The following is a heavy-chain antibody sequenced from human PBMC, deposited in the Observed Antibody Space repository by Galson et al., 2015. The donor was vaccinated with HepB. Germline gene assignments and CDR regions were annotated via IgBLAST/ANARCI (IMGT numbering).Heavy chain of an antibody. V-gene: IGHV1-69*04. CDR3: AREEISPHGMDV. Sequence: SVKVSCKASGGAFSSYTISWVRQAPGQGLEWMGRIIPILGIANYAQKFQGRVTITADKSTSTAYMELSSLRSEDTAVYYCAREEISPHGMDVWGQGTTVTVSS. D-gene: IGHD5-24*01. CDR1: GGAFSSYT. CDR2: IIPILGIA. J-gene: IGHJ6*02.